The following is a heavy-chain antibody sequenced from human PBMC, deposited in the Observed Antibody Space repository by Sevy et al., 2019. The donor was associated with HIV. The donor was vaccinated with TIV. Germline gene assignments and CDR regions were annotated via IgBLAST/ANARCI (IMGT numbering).Heavy chain of an antibody. CDR3: ARGLGGSDSSRWYFDL. CDR1: GGSISSSSYY. J-gene: IGHJ2*01. CDR2: IYYSGST. Sequence: SETLSLTCTVSGGSISSSSYYWGWIRQPPGKGLEWIGSIYYSGSTYYNPSLKSRVTISVDTSKNQFSLKLSSVTAADTAVYYCARGLGGSDSSRWYFDLWGRGTLVTVSS. D-gene: IGHD3-22*01. V-gene: IGHV4-39*01.